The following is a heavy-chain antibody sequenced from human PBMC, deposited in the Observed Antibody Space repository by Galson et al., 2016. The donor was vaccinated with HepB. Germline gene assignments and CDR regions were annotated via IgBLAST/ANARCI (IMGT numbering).Heavy chain of an antibody. CDR3: GRGPERGAFDI. CDR2: IYYSGST. J-gene: IGHJ3*02. CDR1: GGSISNYD. D-gene: IGHD1-14*01. V-gene: IGHV4-59*01. Sequence: SETLSLTCTVPGGSISNYDWSWIRQSPGKGLEWIGFIYYSGSTNYNPSLKSRVTISVDTSKNQFSLKLSSVTAADTAVYYCGRGPERGAFDIWGQGTMVTVSS.